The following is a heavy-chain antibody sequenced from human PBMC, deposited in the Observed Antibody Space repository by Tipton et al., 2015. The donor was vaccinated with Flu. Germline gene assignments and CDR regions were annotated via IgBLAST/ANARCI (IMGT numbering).Heavy chain of an antibody. V-gene: IGHV4-59*08. D-gene: IGHD1-14*01. Sequence: TLSLTCAVYSGSFSGYFWNWIRQPPGKGLEWIGYIYYSGSTNYNPSLKSRVTISVDTSKNQFSLKLSSVTAADTAVYYCARSENDAFDIWGQGTMVTVSS. J-gene: IGHJ3*02. CDR2: IYYSGST. CDR3: ARSENDAFDI. CDR1: SGSFSGYF.